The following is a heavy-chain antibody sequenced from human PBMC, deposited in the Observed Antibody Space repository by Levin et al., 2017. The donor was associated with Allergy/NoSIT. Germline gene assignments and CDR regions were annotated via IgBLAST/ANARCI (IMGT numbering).Heavy chain of an antibody. J-gene: IGHJ3*02. CDR2: IRPDGTDK. V-gene: IGHV3-33*01. CDR1: GFTFSGFG. D-gene: IGHD6-19*01. CDR3: ARGPWLVQQIGALDI. Sequence: GESLKISCAASGFTFSGFGMHWVRQAPGQGLEWVAAIRPDGTDKYYADSVEDRFTISRDNSKSTLFLQMNSLRVEDTALYYCARGPWLVQQIGALDIWGQGTVVTVSS.